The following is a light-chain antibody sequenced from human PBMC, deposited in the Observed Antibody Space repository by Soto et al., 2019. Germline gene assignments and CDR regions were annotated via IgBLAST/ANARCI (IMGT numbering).Light chain of an antibody. Sequence: QSVLTQPASVSGTPGQSITISCTGTSSDIGIYDYVSWYQRHPGRAPQLMIYEVSNRPSGVSRRFTGSKSGNTASLTISGLQAEDEADYFCSSYTNVNTLVFGGGTQVTVL. J-gene: IGLJ1*01. CDR2: EVS. V-gene: IGLV2-14*01. CDR1: SSDIGIYDY. CDR3: SSYTNVNTLV.